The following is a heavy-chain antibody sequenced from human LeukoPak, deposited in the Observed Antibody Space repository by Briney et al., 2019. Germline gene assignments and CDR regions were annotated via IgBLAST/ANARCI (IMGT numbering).Heavy chain of an antibody. J-gene: IGHJ4*02. V-gene: IGHV3-21*04. CDR3: AKDPHYDSSGYYYYPPDY. CDR1: GFPFSIYS. D-gene: IGHD3-22*01. Sequence: GGSLRLSRTASGFPFSIYSLQWVRLAPGKGLECVSSISTSSSYIYYADSVKGRFTISRANSKNTLYLRLNSLRAEDTAVYYCAKDPHYDSSGYYYYPPDYWGQGTLVTVSS. CDR2: ISTSSSYI.